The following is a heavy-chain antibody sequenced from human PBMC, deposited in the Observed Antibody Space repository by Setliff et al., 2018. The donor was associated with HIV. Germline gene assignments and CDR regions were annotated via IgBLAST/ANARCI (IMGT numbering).Heavy chain of an antibody. Sequence: GGSLRLSCAVSGFTISNYYMTWIRQAPGKGLEWISYISDSGSSIDYADSVKGRFAMSRDNSKNTLYLQMNSLRAEDTAVYYCARSVIGYYYYGMDVWGQGTTVTVSS. J-gene: IGHJ6*02. D-gene: IGHD3-10*01. V-gene: IGHV3-11*04. CDR2: ISDSGSSI. CDR1: GFTISNYY. CDR3: ARSVIGYYYYGMDV.